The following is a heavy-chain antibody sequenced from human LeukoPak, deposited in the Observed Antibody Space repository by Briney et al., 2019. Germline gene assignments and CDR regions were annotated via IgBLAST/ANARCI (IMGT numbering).Heavy chain of an antibody. CDR1: GGSFSGYY. CDR2: INHSGST. D-gene: IGHD2-2*01. J-gene: IGHJ5*02. CDR3: ARAAIVVVPAAAGWFDP. Sequence: PSETLSLTCAVYGGSFSGYYWSWIRQPPGKGLEWIGEINHSGSTNYNPSLKSRVTISVGTSKNQFSLKLSSVTAADTAVYHCARAAIVVVPAAAGWFDPWGQGTLVTVSS. V-gene: IGHV4-34*01.